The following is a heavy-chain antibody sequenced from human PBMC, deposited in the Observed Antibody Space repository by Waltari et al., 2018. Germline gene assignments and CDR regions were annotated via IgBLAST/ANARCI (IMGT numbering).Heavy chain of an antibody. J-gene: IGHJ2*01. CDR1: GGTFSSYA. D-gene: IGHD1-26*01. CDR2: IIPILGRA. CDR3: ARDFTGELPTGFDL. V-gene: IGHV1-69*10. Sequence: QVQLVQSGAEVKKPGSSVKVSCKASGGTFSSYAISWVRQAPGQGREWMGGIIPILGRANYAQKFQGRVTITADKSTSTAYMELSSLRSEDTAVYYCARDFTGELPTGFDLWGRGTLVTVSS.